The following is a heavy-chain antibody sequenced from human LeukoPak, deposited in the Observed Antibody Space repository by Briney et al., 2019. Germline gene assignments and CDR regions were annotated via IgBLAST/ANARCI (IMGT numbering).Heavy chain of an antibody. V-gene: IGHV3-23*01. Sequence: GGSLRLSCAASGFIFSSYAMSWVRQAPGKGLEWVSAISGSGGSTYYADSVKGRFTISRDNSRNTLYLQMNSLRAEDTAVYYCAKALSYGSGPYYFDYWGQGTLVTVSS. J-gene: IGHJ4*02. CDR3: AKALSYGSGPYYFDY. D-gene: IGHD3-10*01. CDR1: GFIFSSYA. CDR2: ISGSGGST.